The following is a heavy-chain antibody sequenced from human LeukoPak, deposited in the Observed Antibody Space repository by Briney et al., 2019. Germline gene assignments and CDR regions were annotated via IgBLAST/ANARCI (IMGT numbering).Heavy chain of an antibody. D-gene: IGHD3-10*01. CDR2: IYPGDSDT. Sequence: KPGESLKISCKGSGYSFTSYWIGWVRQMPGKGLEWMGIIYPGDSDTRYSPSFQGQVTISADKSISTAYLQWSSLKASDTAMYYCARCLDSGSGTSPFDYWGQGSLVTVSS. J-gene: IGHJ4*02. CDR1: GYSFTSYW. V-gene: IGHV5-51*01. CDR3: ARCLDSGSGTSPFDY.